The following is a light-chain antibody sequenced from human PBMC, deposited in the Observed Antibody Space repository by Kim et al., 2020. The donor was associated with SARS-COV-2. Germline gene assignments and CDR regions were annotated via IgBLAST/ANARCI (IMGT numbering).Light chain of an antibody. V-gene: IGLV3-21*04. CDR2: YDS. Sequence: PGKTARITCGGNNIGSKSVHWYQQKPGQAPVLVIYYDSDRPSGIPERFSGSNSGNTATLTISRVEAGDEADYYCQVWDSSSDLNWVFGVGTQLTVL. CDR1: NIGSKS. CDR3: QVWDSSSDLNWV. J-gene: IGLJ3*02.